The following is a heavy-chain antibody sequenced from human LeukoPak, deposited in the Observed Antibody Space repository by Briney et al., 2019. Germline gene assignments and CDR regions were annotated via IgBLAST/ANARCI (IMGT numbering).Heavy chain of an antibody. CDR2: IYSTGST. Sequence: SETLSLTCTVSGGSINSHFWTWIRQPAEKGLEWIGRIYSTGSTDYNPSLTSRVTVSLDTSKNQFSLTLTSVTTADTAVYYCARDMALSYCGGDCLPDYWGQGTLVTVSS. D-gene: IGHD2-21*02. CDR1: GGSINSHF. J-gene: IGHJ4*02. CDR3: ARDMALSYCGGDCLPDY. V-gene: IGHV4-4*07.